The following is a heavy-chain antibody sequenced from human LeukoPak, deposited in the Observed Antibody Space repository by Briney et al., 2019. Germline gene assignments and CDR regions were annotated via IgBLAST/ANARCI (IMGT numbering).Heavy chain of an antibody. Sequence: HPGGSLRLSCAVSGFTFRSYWMNSVRQAPGKGLELVANIKEGGNEKFYVDSVGGRFTISRDNAKNSLYLQMNSLRAEDEGVYYCPRDAVMGWLFLQGYLDSWGQGVVVTVSS. D-gene: IGHD3-22*01. J-gene: IGHJ4*02. CDR2: IKEGGNEK. V-gene: IGHV3-7*01. CDR1: GFTFRSYW. CDR3: PRDAVMGWLFLQGYLDS.